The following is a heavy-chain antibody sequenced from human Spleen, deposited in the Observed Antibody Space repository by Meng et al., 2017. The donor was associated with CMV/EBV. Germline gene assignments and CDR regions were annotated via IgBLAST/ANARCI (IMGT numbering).Heavy chain of an antibody. D-gene: IGHD2-15*01. J-gene: IGHJ5*02. CDR1: GYTLTELS. CDR3: ATRRGAATHVSWFDP. CDR2: FDPEDGET. V-gene: IGHV1-24*01. Sequence: SGYTLTELSMHWVRQAPGKGLEWMGGFDPEDGETIYAQKLQGRVTMTEDTSTDTAYMELSSLRSEDTAVYYCATRRGAATHVSWFDPWGQGTLVTVSS.